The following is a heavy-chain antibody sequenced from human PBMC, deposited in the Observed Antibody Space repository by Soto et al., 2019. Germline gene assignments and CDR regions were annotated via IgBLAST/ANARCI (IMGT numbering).Heavy chain of an antibody. Sequence: QVQLVESGGGVVQPGRSLRLSCATSGFPFRSYDMHWVRQAPGKGLEWVAVIWLDGSNKYYADSVRVRFTISRDNSKHTVYLEMNSLRAEDSAVYYFARKSDSLIDYWGQGILVTVST. D-gene: IGHD3-22*01. CDR1: GFPFRSYD. CDR2: IWLDGSNK. V-gene: IGHV3-33*01. CDR3: ARKSDSLIDY. J-gene: IGHJ4*02.